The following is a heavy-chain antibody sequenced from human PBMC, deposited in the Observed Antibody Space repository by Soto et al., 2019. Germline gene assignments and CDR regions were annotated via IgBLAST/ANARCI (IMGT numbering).Heavy chain of an antibody. Sequence: PSETLSLTCAVYGGSFSGYYWSWIRQPPGKGLEWIGEINHSGSTNYNPSLKSRVTISVDTSKNQFSLKLSSVTAADTAVYYCARGRVAARNWFDPWGQGTLVTVSS. V-gene: IGHV4-34*01. CDR2: INHSGST. CDR3: ARGRVAARNWFDP. CDR1: GGSFSGYY. D-gene: IGHD2-15*01. J-gene: IGHJ5*02.